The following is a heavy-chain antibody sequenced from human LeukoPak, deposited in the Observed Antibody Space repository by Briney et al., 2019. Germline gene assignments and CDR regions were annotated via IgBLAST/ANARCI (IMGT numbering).Heavy chain of an antibody. CDR1: GLTFYDYA. D-gene: IGHD3-10*01. J-gene: IGHJ4*02. CDR2: ITWNSGTI. Sequence: GGSLRLSCAVSGLTFYDYAMHWVRQAPGKGLEWVSGITWNSGTIAHADSVKGRFTISRDNAKNSLYLQVNGLRSEDTALYYCAAGTGIIRYWGQGTLVTVSS. V-gene: IGHV3-9*01. CDR3: AAGTGIIRY.